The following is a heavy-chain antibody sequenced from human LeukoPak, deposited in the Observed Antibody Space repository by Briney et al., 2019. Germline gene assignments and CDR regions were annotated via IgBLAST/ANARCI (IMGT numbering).Heavy chain of an antibody. J-gene: IGHJ4*02. Sequence: SETLSLTCTVSGGSISSSSYYWGWIRQPPGKGLEWIGSIYYSGSTYYNPSLKSRVTISVDTSKNQFSLKLSSVTAADMAVYYCARALRLGEFGYWGQGTLVTVSS. V-gene: IGHV4-39*01. CDR3: ARALRLGEFGY. CDR2: IYYSGST. D-gene: IGHD3-16*01. CDR1: GGSISSSSYY.